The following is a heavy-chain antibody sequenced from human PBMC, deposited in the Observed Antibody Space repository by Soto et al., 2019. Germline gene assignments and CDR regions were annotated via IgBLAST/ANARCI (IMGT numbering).Heavy chain of an antibody. D-gene: IGHD3-22*01. CDR3: SRRDRSGFSYWLDT. Sequence: QVQLQESGPGLVKPSQTLSLTCTVSGGSISSGDYYWSWIRQHPGKGLEWIGTIYFSGTTYYNPSLKSRVTISVDTSKNQFSLNLSSVTAADPAVYYCSRRDRSGFSYWLDTWGQGTLVTVSS. V-gene: IGHV4-31*03. CDR1: GGSISSGDYY. CDR2: IYFSGTT. J-gene: IGHJ5*02.